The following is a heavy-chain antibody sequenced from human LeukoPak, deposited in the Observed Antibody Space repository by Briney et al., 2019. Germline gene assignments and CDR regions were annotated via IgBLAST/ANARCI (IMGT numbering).Heavy chain of an antibody. Sequence: SETLSLTCTVSDGSINNYYWSWIRQPAGKGLEWIGHIYTSGSTDYNPSLKSRVTISIDTSKNQFSLNLSSVTSADTAVYYCPKDQGFTPYWFFYLWGRRTLVTVSS. CDR3: PKDQGFTPYWFFYL. CDR1: DGSINNYY. CDR2: IYTSGST. J-gene: IGHJ2*01. V-gene: IGHV4-4*07.